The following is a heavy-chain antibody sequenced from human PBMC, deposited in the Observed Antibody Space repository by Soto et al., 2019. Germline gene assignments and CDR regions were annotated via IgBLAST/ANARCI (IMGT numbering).Heavy chain of an antibody. Sequence: DVHLLESGGGLVQPGGSLRLSCAASGFMFNAYAMHWVRQAPGQGLEWVSSMSGTSADTYYADSVKGRFTVSRDSSKDTLYLQLNSLRAEDTALYFCAREDGGGPFDYWGQGTLVIVSS. V-gene: IGHV3-23*01. J-gene: IGHJ4*02. CDR2: MSGTSADT. CDR1: GFMFNAYA. D-gene: IGHD2-15*01. CDR3: AREDGGGPFDY.